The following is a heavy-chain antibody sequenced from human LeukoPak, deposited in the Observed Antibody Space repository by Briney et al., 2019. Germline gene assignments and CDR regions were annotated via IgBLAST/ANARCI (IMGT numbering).Heavy chain of an antibody. CDR2: IGGSGGIT. V-gene: IGHV3-23*01. D-gene: IGHD5-18*01. CDR3: AKGGIQRPFDD. CDR1: GFTFSSYA. J-gene: IGHJ4*02. Sequence: TGGSLRLSCAASGFTFSSYAMSWVRQAPGKGLEWVSIIGGSGGITYYTDSVKGRFTISRDNSKNTLYLQMSSLRAEDTAVYYCAKGGIQRPFDDWGQGTLVTVSS.